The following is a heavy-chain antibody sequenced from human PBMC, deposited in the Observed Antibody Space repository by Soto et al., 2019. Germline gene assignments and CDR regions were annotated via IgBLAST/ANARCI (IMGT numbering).Heavy chain of an antibody. V-gene: IGHV4-59*01. CDR3: ARGAQRFDY. CDR2: IYYSGST. CDR1: GGSISTYY. Sequence: PSETLSLTCTVSGGSISTYYWSWIRQPPGRGLEWIGYIYYSGSTNYNPSLKSRVTISVDTSKNQFSLNLSSVTTADTAVYYCARGAQRFDYWGQGTLVTVSS. J-gene: IGHJ4*02.